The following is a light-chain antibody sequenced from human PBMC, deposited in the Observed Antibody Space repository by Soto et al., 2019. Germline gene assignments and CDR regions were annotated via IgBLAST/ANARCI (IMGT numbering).Light chain of an antibody. CDR1: QSVSSSY. CDR2: GAS. V-gene: IGKV3-20*01. J-gene: IGKJ3*01. CDR3: QQYGTSPRT. Sequence: EIVLTQSPGTLSLSPGERASLSCRASQSVSSSYLAWYQQKPGQAPRLLIYGASSRATGIPDRFSGSGSETEFTLTISRLEPEDFAVYYCQQYGTSPRTFGPGTKLDIK.